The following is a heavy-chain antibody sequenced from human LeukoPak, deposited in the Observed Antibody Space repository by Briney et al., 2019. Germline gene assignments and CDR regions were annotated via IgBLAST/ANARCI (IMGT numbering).Heavy chain of an antibody. CDR1: GFSFGNYA. D-gene: IGHD2-21*01. CDR2: ISGTGGAT. V-gene: IGHV3-23*01. CDR3: VKDPRDTYGTNWFVS. Sequence: PGASLRLSCVASGFSFGNYAMSSVRQAPGKGLQWVSQISGTGGATWYAGFARDRFTISRDNSKKTLHLQMSGLRVEDTAMYYCVKDPRDTYGTNWFVSWGQGTLLIVSS. J-gene: IGHJ5*01.